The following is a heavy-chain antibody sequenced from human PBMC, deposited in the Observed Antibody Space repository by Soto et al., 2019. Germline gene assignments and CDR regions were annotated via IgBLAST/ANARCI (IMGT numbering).Heavy chain of an antibody. CDR1: GGTFSSYA. CDR2: IIPIFGTA. D-gene: IGHD3-9*01. V-gene: IGHV1-69*06. CDR3: ATGLYYDILTGYYMRSGMDV. J-gene: IGHJ6*02. Sequence: ASVKVSCKASGGTFSSYAISWVRQAPGQGLEWMGGIIPIFGTANYAQKFQGRVTITADKSTSTAYMELSSLRSEDTAVYYCATGLYYDILTGYYMRSGMDVWGQGTTVTVSS.